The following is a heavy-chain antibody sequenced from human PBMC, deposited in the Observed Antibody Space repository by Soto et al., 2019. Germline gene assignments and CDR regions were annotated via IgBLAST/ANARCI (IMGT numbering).Heavy chain of an antibody. CDR3: ARDGYGGKSAAFDI. Sequence: GALQLNCSDSGFTFSDYYMSWIRQAAGKGLEWVSYISSSSSYTNYADSVKGRFTISRDNAKNSLYLQMNSLRAEDTAVYYCARDGYGGKSAAFDIWGQGTMVTV. CDR1: GFTFSDYY. J-gene: IGHJ3*02. D-gene: IGHD2-15*01. CDR2: ISSSSSYT. V-gene: IGHV3-11*06.